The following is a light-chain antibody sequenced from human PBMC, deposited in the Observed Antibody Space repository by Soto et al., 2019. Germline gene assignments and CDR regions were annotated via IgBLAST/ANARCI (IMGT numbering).Light chain of an antibody. CDR3: DLHT. CDR2: GAS. J-gene: IGKJ2*01. Sequence: VVDQSPATLAVSPGERATLSCRASQSVSSNLAWYQQKPGQAPRLLIYGASTRATGVPARFSGSGSGTEFTLTISSLLFFYFSVYHRDLHT. V-gene: IGKV3-15*01. CDR1: QSVSSN.